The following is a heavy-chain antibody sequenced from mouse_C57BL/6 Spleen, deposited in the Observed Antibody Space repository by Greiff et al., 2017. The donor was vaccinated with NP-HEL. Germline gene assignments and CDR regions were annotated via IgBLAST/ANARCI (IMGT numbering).Heavy chain of an antibody. Sequence: QVQLQQPGAELVKPGASVKMSCKASGYTFTSYWLTWVKQRPGQGLEWIGDLYPGSGSTNYNEKFKSKATLTVDTSSSTAYMQLSSLTSEDSAVYYCARYLCAYWGQGTLVTVSA. J-gene: IGHJ3*01. D-gene: IGHD5-1*01. V-gene: IGHV1-55*01. CDR3: ARYLCAY. CDR1: GYTFTSYW. CDR2: LYPGSGST.